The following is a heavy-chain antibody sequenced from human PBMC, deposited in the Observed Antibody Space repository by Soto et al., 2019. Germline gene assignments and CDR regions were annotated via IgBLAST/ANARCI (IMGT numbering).Heavy chain of an antibody. J-gene: IGHJ4*02. Sequence: GVSLRLSCAASGFTFSSYAMSWARQAPGKGLEWVSSISNSGGSTYHADSVKGRFTISRDDSEKTLYLQMNSLRVEDAAIYFCAQGKISTTGLNYWGQGALVTVSS. CDR1: GFTFSSYA. V-gene: IGHV3-23*01. CDR3: AQGKISTTGLNY. CDR2: ISNSGGST. D-gene: IGHD1-1*01.